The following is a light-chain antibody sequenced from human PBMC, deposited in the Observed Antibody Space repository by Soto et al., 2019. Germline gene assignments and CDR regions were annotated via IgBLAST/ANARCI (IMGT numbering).Light chain of an antibody. Sequence: AIRMTQSPSSLSASTGDRVTITCRASQGISSYLAWYQQKPGKAPKLLIYAASTLQSGVPSRFSGSGSGTDFTITISCLQSEDFATYYCQQYYSYPPTLGHGTKVDIK. CDR2: AAS. CDR3: QQYYSYPPT. V-gene: IGKV1-8*01. J-gene: IGKJ1*01. CDR1: QGISSY.